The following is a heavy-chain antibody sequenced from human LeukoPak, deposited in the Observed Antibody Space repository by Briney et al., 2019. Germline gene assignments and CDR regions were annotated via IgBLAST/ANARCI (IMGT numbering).Heavy chain of an antibody. J-gene: IGHJ4*02. Sequence: GGSLRLSCAASGFTVSGSYMSWVRQAPGKELEWVSIIYGGGNRDYADSVKGRLTIPRDNSKNTVYLQMNSLRAEDTAVYYCAHLRSFYFDYWGQGTLVTVSS. CDR3: AHLRSFYFDY. CDR2: IYGGGNR. V-gene: IGHV3-66*01. D-gene: IGHD4-17*01. CDR1: GFTVSGSY.